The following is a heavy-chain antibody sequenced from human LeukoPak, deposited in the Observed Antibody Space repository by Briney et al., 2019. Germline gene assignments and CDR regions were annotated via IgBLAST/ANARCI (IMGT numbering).Heavy chain of an antibody. V-gene: IGHV3-53*01. CDR1: GFTVSSKY. CDR3: TGLGGYCSSTSRLTFDY. CDR2: IYSGGST. D-gene: IGHD2-2*01. Sequence: GGSLRLSCAASGFTVSSKYMSWVRQAPGKGLEWVSVIYSGGSTYYADSVKGRFTISRDNSKNTLYLQMNSLRAEDTAVYYCTGLGGYCSSTSRLTFDYWGQGTLVTVSS. J-gene: IGHJ4*02.